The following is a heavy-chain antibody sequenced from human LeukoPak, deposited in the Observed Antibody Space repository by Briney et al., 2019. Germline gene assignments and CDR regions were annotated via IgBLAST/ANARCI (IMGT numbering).Heavy chain of an antibody. CDR2: TYYRSKWYN. J-gene: IGHJ4*02. V-gene: IGHV6-1*01. CDR1: GDSVSSNSAA. D-gene: IGHD5-24*01. CDR3: ARMGGDGYNFPIDY. Sequence: SQTLSLTCAISGDSVSSNSAAWNWIRQSPSRGLEWLGRTYYRSKWYNDYAVSVKSRITINRDTSKNQFSLKLSSVTAADTAVYYCARMGGDGYNFPIDYWGQGTLVTVSS.